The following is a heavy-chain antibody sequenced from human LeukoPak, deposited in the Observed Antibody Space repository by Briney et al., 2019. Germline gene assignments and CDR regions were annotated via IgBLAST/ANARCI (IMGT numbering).Heavy chain of an antibody. CDR1: GGSMRCYY. CDR3: ARQIASAGTAGFDF. Sequence: PSETLSLTCTVSGGSMRCYYWSWIRRPAGKGLEWIGRIYSTGSTNYNPSLKSRVTMSVDTSKNQFSLRLRSVTAADTAVYYCARQIASAGTAGFDFWGQGALVPVSS. D-gene: IGHD6-13*01. V-gene: IGHV4-4*07. J-gene: IGHJ4*02. CDR2: IYSTGST.